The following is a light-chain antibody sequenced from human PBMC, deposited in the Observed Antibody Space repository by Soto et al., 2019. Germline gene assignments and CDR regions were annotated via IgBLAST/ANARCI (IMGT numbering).Light chain of an antibody. CDR3: AVWDDRLNGPV. V-gene: IGLV1-44*01. CDR1: SSNIGSYA. J-gene: IGLJ1*01. Sequence: QSVLTQPPSTSGTPGQRVTMSCRGSSSNIGSYAVSWYQQVPGTAPKLLIYNINQRPSGVPDRFSGSKSGTSASLAISGLQSEDEADYYCAVWDDRLNGPVFGPGTTVSV. CDR2: NIN.